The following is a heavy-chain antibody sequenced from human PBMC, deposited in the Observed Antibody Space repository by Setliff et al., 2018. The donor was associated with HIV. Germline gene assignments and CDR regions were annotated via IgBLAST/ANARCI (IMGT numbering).Heavy chain of an antibody. D-gene: IGHD3-22*01. CDR2: IYYTGNT. CDR1: GVSVSGTAYY. CDR3: ARQQGDSRGFYPHFDY. V-gene: IGHV4-39*01. J-gene: IGHJ4*02. Sequence: SETLSLTCTVSGVSVSGTAYYWAWIRQPPGRELEWIGNIYYTGNTNYNSSLKSRISMSMVASKKQIFLKLSTVSAADTAVYYCARQQGDSRGFYPHFDYWGQGRLVTVSS.